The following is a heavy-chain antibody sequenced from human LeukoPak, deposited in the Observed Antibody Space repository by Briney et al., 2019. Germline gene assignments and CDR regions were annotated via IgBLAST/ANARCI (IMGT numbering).Heavy chain of an antibody. Sequence: GGSLRLSCAASGFTLSSYSMYWVRQAPGKGLEWVSFISSGSNYIYYIDSVKGRFTISRDNAKNSLYLQMDSLRVEDTAIYYCARVGCSGGTCYDYWGQGTLVTVSS. V-gene: IGHV3-21*01. CDR1: GFTLSSYS. CDR3: ARVGCSGGTCYDY. D-gene: IGHD2-15*01. CDR2: ISSGSNYI. J-gene: IGHJ4*02.